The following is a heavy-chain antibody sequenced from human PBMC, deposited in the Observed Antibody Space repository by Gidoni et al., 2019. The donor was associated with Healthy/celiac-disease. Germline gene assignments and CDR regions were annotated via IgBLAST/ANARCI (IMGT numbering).Heavy chain of an antibody. CDR3: ARDLPYYSSSSLFYYYYYGMDV. CDR1: GFTFSSDS. CDR2: ISSSSSYI. J-gene: IGHJ6*02. D-gene: IGHD6-6*01. Sequence: EVQLVESGGGLVKPGGSLRLSCAASGFTFSSDSMNWVRQAPGKGLGWVSTISSSSSYIYYADSVKGRFTIARDNAKNSLYLQMNSLRAEDTAVYYCARDLPYYSSSSLFYYYYYGMDVWGQGTTVTVSS. V-gene: IGHV3-21*01.